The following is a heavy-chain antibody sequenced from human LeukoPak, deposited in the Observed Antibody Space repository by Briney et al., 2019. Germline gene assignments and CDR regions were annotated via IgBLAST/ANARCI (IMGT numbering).Heavy chain of an antibody. V-gene: IGHV1-69*05. CDR3: ARTAMVTRCFDY. CDR1: GGTFSSYA. J-gene: IGHJ4*02. Sequence: SVKVSCKASGGTFSSYAISWVRQAPGQGLEWMGGIIPIFGTANYAQKFQGRVTITTDESTSTAYMELSSLRSEDTAVYYCARTAMVTRCFDYWGQGTLVTVSS. D-gene: IGHD5-18*01. CDR2: IIPIFGTA.